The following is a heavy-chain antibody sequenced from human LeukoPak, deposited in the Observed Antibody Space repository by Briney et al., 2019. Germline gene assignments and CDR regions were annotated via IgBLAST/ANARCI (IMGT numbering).Heavy chain of an antibody. J-gene: IGHJ6*03. CDR3: ASQRGSIPPNNLYYYYYYMDV. CDR1: GGTFSSYA. Sequence: SVKVSFKASGGTFSSYAISWVRQAPGQGLEWMGGMIPIFGTANYAQKFQGRVTITTDESTSTASLAMSSLTSEDTAVYSCASQRGSIPPNNLYYYYYYMDVWGKGTTVTVSS. CDR2: MIPIFGTA. D-gene: IGHD1/OR15-1a*01. V-gene: IGHV1-69*05.